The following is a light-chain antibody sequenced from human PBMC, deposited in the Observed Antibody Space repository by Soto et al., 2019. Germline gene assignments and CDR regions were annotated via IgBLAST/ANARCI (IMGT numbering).Light chain of an antibody. V-gene: IGKV3-15*01. CDR1: QSVRTK. J-gene: IGKJ1*01. Sequence: EMVMTQSPATLSVSLGERATLSCRASQSVRTKLVWYQQKPGQAPRLLIYGASTRATGIPARFSGSGSGTEFTLTISNLLSEDFAVYYCQQHDQGWTFGQGTKVEIK. CDR3: QQHDQGWT. CDR2: GAS.